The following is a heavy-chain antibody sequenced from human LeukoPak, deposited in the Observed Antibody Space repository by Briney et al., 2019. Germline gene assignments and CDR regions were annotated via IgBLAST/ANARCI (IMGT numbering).Heavy chain of an antibody. Sequence: PGGSLRLSCAASGFTFSSFAVHWVRQAPGKGLEWVALISTDGSIENHADSVKGRFTISRDNSKNTLYLQMNSLRAEDTAVYYCARVGDDIVVVVAATPPSAFDYWGQGTLVTVSS. CDR3: ARVGDDIVVVVAATPPSAFDY. CDR2: ISTDGSIE. D-gene: IGHD2-15*01. CDR1: GFTFSSFA. V-gene: IGHV3-30-3*01. J-gene: IGHJ4*02.